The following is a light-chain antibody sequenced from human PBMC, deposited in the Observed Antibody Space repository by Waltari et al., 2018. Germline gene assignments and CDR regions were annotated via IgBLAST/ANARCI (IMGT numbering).Light chain of an antibody. CDR3: QQYNKWIT. V-gene: IGKV3-15*01. CDR2: GAS. Sequence: EILMTQSPVTLSVPPGERATLSCKASQSVGTNLAWYQQKPGQAPRLLIYGASTRATGIPARFSGSGSGAEVTLTISSLQSEDFALYYCQQYNKWITFGQGTRLEIK. CDR1: QSVGTN. J-gene: IGKJ5*01.